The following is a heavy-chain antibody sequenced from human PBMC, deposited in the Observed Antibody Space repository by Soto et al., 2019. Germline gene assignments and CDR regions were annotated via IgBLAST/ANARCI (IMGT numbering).Heavy chain of an antibody. CDR3: ASWHLREHAYDV. V-gene: IGHV3-53*01. J-gene: IGHJ3*01. D-gene: IGHD4-17*01. Sequence: DVQLVESAGGLIQPGGSLRLSCAAFGLTVSGKYYMAWVRQAPGKGLEWLSALYDLDGIYYADSVKGRFTTSGDSSKNIVYLQMNDLRPDDTAVYYCASWHLREHAYDVWGQGTTVTVSS. CDR1: GLTVSGKYY. CDR2: LYDLDGI.